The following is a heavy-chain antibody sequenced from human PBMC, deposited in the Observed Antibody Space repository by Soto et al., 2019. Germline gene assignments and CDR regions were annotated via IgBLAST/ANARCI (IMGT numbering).Heavy chain of an antibody. Sequence: GGSLRLSCAASGYSFSTYWMHWVRQAPGKGLVWVARLDEEGGRTFYADSVKGRFTISRDNPKNTLYLQMDSLRAEDTAVYYCARGGSLNWYFDLWGRGTLVTVSS. CDR3: ARGGSLNWYFDL. CDR1: GYSFSTYW. V-gene: IGHV3-74*01. J-gene: IGHJ2*01. D-gene: IGHD2-15*01. CDR2: LDEEGGRT.